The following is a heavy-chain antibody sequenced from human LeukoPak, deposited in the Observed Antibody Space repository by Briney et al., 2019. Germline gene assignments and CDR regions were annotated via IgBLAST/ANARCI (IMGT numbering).Heavy chain of an antibody. J-gene: IGHJ4*02. D-gene: IGHD2-21*02. Sequence: GGSLRLSCEASGFSVRSSYMSWVHQAPGKGLEWVSVIYTSDSTHYADSVKGRFIISRDNSRNTLYLQMNSLRAEDTAVYYCARGASCGGDCYPHWGQGTLVTVSS. V-gene: IGHV3-53*01. CDR3: ARGASCGGDCYPH. CDR2: IYTSDST. CDR1: GFSVRSSY.